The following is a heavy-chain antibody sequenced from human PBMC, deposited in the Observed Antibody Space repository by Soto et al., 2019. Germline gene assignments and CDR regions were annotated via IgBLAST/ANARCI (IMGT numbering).Heavy chain of an antibody. V-gene: IGHV3-21*01. CDR2: ISSSSSYI. CDR3: ARGGRDGYNLPDY. D-gene: IGHD5-12*01. Sequence: GGSLRLSCAASGFTFSSYSMNWVRQAPGKGLEWVSSISSSSSYIYYADSVKGRFTISRDNAKNSLYLQMNSLRAEDTAVYYCARGGRDGYNLPDYWGQGTLVTVSS. CDR1: GFTFSSYS. J-gene: IGHJ4*02.